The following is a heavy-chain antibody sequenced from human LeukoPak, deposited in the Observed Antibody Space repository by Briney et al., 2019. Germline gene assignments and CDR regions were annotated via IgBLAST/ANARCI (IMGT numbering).Heavy chain of an antibody. J-gene: IGHJ4*02. D-gene: IGHD3-16*01. CDR1: GFSSDSHS. CDR2: IGSRSSPI. V-gene: IGHV3-48*04. CDR3: ARDLGDGEYFDF. Sequence: GESLRLSCTASGFSSDSHSMSWVRQAPGKGLEWISSIGSRSSPIYYGDSVRGRFTVSRDNAQKSMYLQMDTLGVDDTAVYFCARDLGDGEYFDFWGQGTLVTVSS.